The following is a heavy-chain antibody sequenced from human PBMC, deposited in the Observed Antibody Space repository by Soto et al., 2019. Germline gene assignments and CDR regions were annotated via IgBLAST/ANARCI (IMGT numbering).Heavy chain of an antibody. CDR2: LNPNTGDS. J-gene: IGHJ4*02. V-gene: IGHV1-8*01. CDR1: GYTFTSYD. D-gene: IGHD3-3*01. Sequence: GASVKVSCKASGYTFTSYDTYWVRQATGQGLEWMGWLNPNTGDSGYAQKFRGRITVTSDTSINTVHMELSSLRSEDTAVYYCARRAETNGWNGFGADKYYFDFWGQGTLVTVSS. CDR3: ARRAETNGWNGFGADKYYFDF.